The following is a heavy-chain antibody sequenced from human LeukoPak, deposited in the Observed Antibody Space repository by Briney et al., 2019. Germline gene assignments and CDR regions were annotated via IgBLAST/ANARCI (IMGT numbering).Heavy chain of an antibody. J-gene: IGHJ4*02. D-gene: IGHD3-22*01. CDR3: ARERFARDSSGAILDY. CDR1: GFTFSSYA. Sequence: PGGSLRLSCAASGFTFSSYAMHWVRQAPGKGLEWVAVISYDRSNKYYADSVKGRFTISRDNSKNTLYLQMNSLRAEDTAVYYCARERFARDSSGAILDYWGQGTLVTVSS. CDR2: ISYDRSNK. V-gene: IGHV3-30-3*01.